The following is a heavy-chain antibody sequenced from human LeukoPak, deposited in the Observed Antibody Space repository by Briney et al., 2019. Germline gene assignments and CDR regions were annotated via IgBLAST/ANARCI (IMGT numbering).Heavy chain of an antibody. CDR1: GFTFSTYA. J-gene: IGHJ4*02. Sequence: GGSLRLSCAAYGFTFSTYAVNWVRQAPGKGLEWVSAISGSGGSTYYADSVKGRFTLSRDNSNNTLYLQMNSLRAEDTAVYYCAKAYPLYYYDSSGGGGGYWGQGTLVTVSS. D-gene: IGHD3-22*01. CDR2: ISGSGGST. V-gene: IGHV3-23*01. CDR3: AKAYPLYYYDSSGGGGGY.